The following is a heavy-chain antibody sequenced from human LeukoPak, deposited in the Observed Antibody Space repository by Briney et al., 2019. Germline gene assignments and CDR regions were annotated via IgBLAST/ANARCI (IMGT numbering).Heavy chain of an antibody. D-gene: IGHD3-22*01. V-gene: IGHV4-34*01. CDR2: INHSGST. Sequence: SETLSLTCAVYGGSFSGYYWSWIRQPPGKGLEWIGEINHSGSTNYNPSLKGRVTISVDTSKNQFSLKLSSVTAADTAVYYCARDSSENPSAYWGQGTLVTVSS. CDR1: GGSFSGYY. J-gene: IGHJ4*02. CDR3: ARDSSENPSAY.